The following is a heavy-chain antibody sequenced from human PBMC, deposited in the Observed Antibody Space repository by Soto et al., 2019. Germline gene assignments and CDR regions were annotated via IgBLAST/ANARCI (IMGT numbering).Heavy chain of an antibody. Sequence: EVQLVESGGGLVQPGGSLRLSCAASGVTVSSNYMSWVRQAPGKGLEWVSVIYSGGSTYYADSVKGRFTISRDNSKNTLYLQMNSLRAEDTPVYCCARHGYNYGGGYFDYWGQGTLVTVSS. CDR1: GVTVSSNY. CDR3: ARHGYNYGGGYFDY. CDR2: IYSGGST. D-gene: IGHD5-18*01. V-gene: IGHV3-66*04. J-gene: IGHJ4*02.